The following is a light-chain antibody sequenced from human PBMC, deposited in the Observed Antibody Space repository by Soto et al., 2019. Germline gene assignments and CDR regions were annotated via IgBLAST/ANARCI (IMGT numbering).Light chain of an antibody. CDR2: DAS. V-gene: IGKV1-5*01. Sequence: DIQMTQSPSTLSASVGDRVTITCRASQSISSWLAWYQQKPGKAPKLLIYDASSLEGGVPSRFSGSGSGTAFTLTISSLQPDDFATYYCQQYNSYCTFGKGTKVEIK. CDR3: QQYNSYCT. J-gene: IGKJ1*01. CDR1: QSISSW.